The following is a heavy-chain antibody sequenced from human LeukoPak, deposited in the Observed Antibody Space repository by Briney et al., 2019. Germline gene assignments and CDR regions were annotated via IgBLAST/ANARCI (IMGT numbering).Heavy chain of an antibody. D-gene: IGHD5-18*01. V-gene: IGHV4-38-2*01. CDR3: ARIRGYSYGY. Sequence: SETLSLTCAVSGHSINRAYYWGWILQPPGKGLEWIGSIYYSGSTYYNPSLKSRVTISVDTSKNQFSLKLSSVTAADTAVCYCARIRGYSYGYWGQGTLVTVSS. J-gene: IGHJ4*02. CDR1: GHSINRAYY. CDR2: IYYSGST.